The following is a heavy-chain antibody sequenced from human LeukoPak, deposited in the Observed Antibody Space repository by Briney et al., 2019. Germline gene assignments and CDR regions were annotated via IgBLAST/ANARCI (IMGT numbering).Heavy chain of an antibody. CDR2: ISGSGGST. Sequence: GGSLRLSCAASGFTFSSYAMSWVRQAPGKGLERVSAISGSGGSTYYADSVKGRFTISRDNSKNTLYLQMNSLRAEDTAVYYCAKDEWYYDFWSGLEWGQGTLVTVSS. CDR3: AKDEWYYDFWSGLE. J-gene: IGHJ4*02. D-gene: IGHD3-3*01. V-gene: IGHV3-23*01. CDR1: GFTFSSYA.